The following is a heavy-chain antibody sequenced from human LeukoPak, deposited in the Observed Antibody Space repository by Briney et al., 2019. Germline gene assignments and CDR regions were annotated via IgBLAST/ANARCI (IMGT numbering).Heavy chain of an antibody. D-gene: IGHD3-3*01. CDR3: ARGGLRSRNFDH. CDR1: GGPITSYY. J-gene: IGHJ5*02. CDR2: IYYSGNT. Sequence: SSETLSLTCTVSGGPITSYYWSWIRQPPGKGLEWLGYIYYSGNTNYNPSLKSRVTISVDTSKNQFSLKLSSVTAADTAVYYCARGGLRSRNFDHWGQGTLVTVSS. V-gene: IGHV4-59*01.